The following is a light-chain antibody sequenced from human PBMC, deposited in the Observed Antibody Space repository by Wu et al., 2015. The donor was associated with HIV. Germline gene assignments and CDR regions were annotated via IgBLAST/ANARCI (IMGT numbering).Light chain of an antibody. Sequence: ESVLTQSPGILSLSPGERAALSCRASQSISSMYLAWYQQKPGQAPRLLIYATSNRATGIPDRFSGSGSGTDFTLTINRLEPEDFAVYYCHHYGSVPPHISGQGTKLEIK. CDR2: ATS. V-gene: IGKV3-20*01. CDR3: HHYGSVPPHI. CDR1: QSISSMY. J-gene: IGKJ2*01.